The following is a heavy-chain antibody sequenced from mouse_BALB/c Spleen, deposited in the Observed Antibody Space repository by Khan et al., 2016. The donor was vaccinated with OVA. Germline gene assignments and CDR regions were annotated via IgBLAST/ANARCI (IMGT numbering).Heavy chain of an antibody. CDR2: IYPGSGSP. J-gene: IGHJ3*01. CDR3: ARSDDGAWFTY. Sequence: VQLQESGPELVKPGASVKMSCKASGYTFSDYVISWVKLRTGQGLEWIGEIYPGSGSPYYNEKFKGKATLTADKPSSTAYMQLSSLTSEDSAVYFCARSDDGAWFTYWGQGTLVTVS. V-gene: IGHV1-77*01. D-gene: IGHD2-12*01. CDR1: GYTFSDYV.